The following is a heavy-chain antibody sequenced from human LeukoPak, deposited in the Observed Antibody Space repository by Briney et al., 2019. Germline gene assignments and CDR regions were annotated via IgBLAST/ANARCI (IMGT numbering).Heavy chain of an antibody. V-gene: IGHV4-34*01. D-gene: IGHD1-26*01. CDR3: VRVERGGSYYEIVY. J-gene: IGHJ4*02. Sequence: SETLSLTCAVHGGSFSGYFWTCIRQPPGKGLEWIGEINHSGSTNYNPSLKSRVTISVDTSKNQFSLSLRSVTAPDTAVYYCVRVERGGSYYEIVYWGQGTLVTVSS. CDR2: INHSGST. CDR1: GGSFSGYF.